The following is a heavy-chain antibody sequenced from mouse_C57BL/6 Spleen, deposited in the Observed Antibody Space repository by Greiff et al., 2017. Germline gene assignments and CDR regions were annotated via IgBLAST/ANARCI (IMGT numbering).Heavy chain of an antibody. V-gene: IGHV1-82*01. CDR3: ARGKLDSSGTGFY. D-gene: IGHD3-2*02. CDR2: IYPGDGDT. J-gene: IGHJ2*01. Sequence: QVQLQQSGPELVKPGASVKISCKASGYAFSSSWMNWVKQRPGKGLEWIGRIYPGDGDTNYNGKFKGKATLTADKSSSTAYMQLSSLTSEDSAVYFCARGKLDSSGTGFYWGQGTTLTVSS. CDR1: GYAFSSSW.